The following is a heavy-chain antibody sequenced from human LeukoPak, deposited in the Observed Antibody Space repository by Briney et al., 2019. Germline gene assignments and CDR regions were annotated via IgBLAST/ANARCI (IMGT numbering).Heavy chain of an antibody. CDR1: GGSISSGGYS. CDR3: ARGDGESYWYFDL. Sequence: SETLSLTCAVSGGSISSGGYSWSWIRQPPGKGLEWIGYIYHGGSTYYNPSLKSRVTISVDRSKNQFSLKLSSVTAADTAVYYCARGDGESYWYFDLWGRGTLVTVSS. CDR2: IYHGGST. V-gene: IGHV4-30-2*01. D-gene: IGHD2-21*01. J-gene: IGHJ2*01.